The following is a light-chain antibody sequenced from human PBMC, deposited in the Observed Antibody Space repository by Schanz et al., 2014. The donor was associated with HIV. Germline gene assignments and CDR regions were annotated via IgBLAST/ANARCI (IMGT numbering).Light chain of an antibody. Sequence: ETVMTQSPATLSVSPGESATLSCRASQSVSSNLAWYQQKPGQAPRLLIYSASTRATGIPSRFSGSGSGTEFSLIISSLQSEDVAVYSCQQYSTSPRTFGQGTRLEIK. CDR2: SAS. V-gene: IGKV3-15*01. J-gene: IGKJ1*01. CDR1: QSVSSN. CDR3: QQYSTSPRT.